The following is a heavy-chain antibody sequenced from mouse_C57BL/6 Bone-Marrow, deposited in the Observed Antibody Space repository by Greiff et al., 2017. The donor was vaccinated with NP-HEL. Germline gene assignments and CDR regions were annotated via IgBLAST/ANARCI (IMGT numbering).Heavy chain of an antibody. CDR3: GSGDC. CDR1: GFTFSDYG. Sequence: EVKLVESGGGLVKPGGSLKLSCAASGFTFSDYGMHWVRQAPEQGLEWVAYISSGSSTTYYADTVKGRFTISRDNAKNTLCLQMTRLGSEDTAMYYCGSGDCWGQGTTLTVSS. D-gene: IGHD1-1*01. CDR2: ISSGSSTT. V-gene: IGHV5-17*01. J-gene: IGHJ2*01.